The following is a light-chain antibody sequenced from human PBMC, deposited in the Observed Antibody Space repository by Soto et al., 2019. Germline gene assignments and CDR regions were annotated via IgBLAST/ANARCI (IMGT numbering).Light chain of an antibody. Sequence: QSALTQPASVSGSPGQSITLSCTGTSSDVGGYNFVSWYQQHPGKAPKLIIYDVTNRPSGVSDRFSGSKSGNTASLTISGLQAEDEADYYCSSYTGSATVVFGGGTQLTVL. CDR2: DVT. CDR3: SSYTGSATVV. V-gene: IGLV2-14*01. CDR1: SSDVGGYNF. J-gene: IGLJ2*01.